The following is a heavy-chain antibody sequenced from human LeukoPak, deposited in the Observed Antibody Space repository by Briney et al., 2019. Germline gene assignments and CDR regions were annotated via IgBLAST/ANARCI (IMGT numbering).Heavy chain of an antibody. D-gene: IGHD2-2*01. J-gene: IGHJ4*02. CDR3: AKWARPSPVRTVPAAPLDY. Sequence: GGSLRLSCAASGFTFSSYSMNWVRQAPGKGLEWVSSISSSSSYIYYADSVKGRFTISRDNAKNSLYLQMNSLRAEDTAVYYCAKWARPSPVRTVPAAPLDYWGQGTLVTVSS. CDR1: GFTFSSYS. CDR2: ISSSSSYI. V-gene: IGHV3-21*01.